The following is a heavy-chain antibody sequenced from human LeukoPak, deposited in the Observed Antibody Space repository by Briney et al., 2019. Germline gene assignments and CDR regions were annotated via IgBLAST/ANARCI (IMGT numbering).Heavy chain of an antibody. CDR1: GGSFSDYY. Sequence: SETLSLTCTVYGGSFSDYYWGWIRQPPGKGLEWIGEIHPSGSTNYSPSLKSRVTISLDASKNQFSLKLSSVAAADTAVYFCARVGYSYVIDDWSRTGLGAYPTKYYYHMDVWDKGTTVTVSS. D-gene: IGHD5-18*01. V-gene: IGHV4-34*01. CDR3: ARVGYSYVIDDWSRTGLGAYPTKYYYHMDV. J-gene: IGHJ6*03. CDR2: IHPSGST.